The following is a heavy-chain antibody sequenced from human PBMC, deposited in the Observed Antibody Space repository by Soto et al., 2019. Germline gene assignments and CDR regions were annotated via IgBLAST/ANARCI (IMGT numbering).Heavy chain of an antibody. CDR1: GYTFTSYG. J-gene: IGHJ4*02. CDR2: ISAYNGNT. V-gene: IGHV1-18*04. Sequence: ASVKVSCKASGYTFTSYGISWVRQAPGQGLEWMGWISAYNGNTNYAQKLQGRVTMTTDTSTSTAYMELRSLRSDGTAVYYCARDSYYDSSGYYGNDYWGQGTLVTVSS. CDR3: ARDSYYDSSGYYGNDY. D-gene: IGHD3-22*01.